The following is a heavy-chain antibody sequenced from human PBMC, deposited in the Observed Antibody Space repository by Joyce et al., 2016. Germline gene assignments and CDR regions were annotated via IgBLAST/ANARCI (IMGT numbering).Heavy chain of an antibody. J-gene: IGHJ6*02. CDR1: GYTFTGYS. D-gene: IGHD3-10*01. V-gene: IGHV1-2*02. CDR3: ARDRYRITMVRGVYYYGMGV. CDR2: IKPNSGGT. Sequence: QVQLVQSGAEVKKPGASVKVSCKASGYTFTGYSIHWVRQAPGQGLEWMGWIKPNSGGTNSAQKFQGRVTMTRDTSISTAYMELNRLRSDDTAVYYCARDRYRITMVRGVYYYGMGVWGQGTMVTVSS.